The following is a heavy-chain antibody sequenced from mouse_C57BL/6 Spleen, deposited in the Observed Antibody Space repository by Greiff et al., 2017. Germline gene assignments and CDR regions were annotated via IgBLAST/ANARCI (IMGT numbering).Heavy chain of an antibody. V-gene: IGHV5-16*01. CDR1: GFTFSDYY. Sequence: EVNLVESEGGLVQPGSSMKLSCTASGFTFSDYYMAWVRQVPERGLEWVANINYDGSSTYYLDSLKSRFIILRDNAKNILYLQMSSLKSEDTATYYCARFGTYYFDYWGQGTTLTVSS. D-gene: IGHD3-1*01. CDR2: INYDGSST. J-gene: IGHJ2*01. CDR3: ARFGTYYFDY.